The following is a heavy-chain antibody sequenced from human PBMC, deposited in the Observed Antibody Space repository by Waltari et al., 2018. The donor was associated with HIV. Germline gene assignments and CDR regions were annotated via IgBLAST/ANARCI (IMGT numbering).Heavy chain of an antibody. CDR1: GFTFDDFA. D-gene: IGHD1-7*01. CDR2: ISGNSKTI. J-gene: IGHJ4*02. CDR3: AKEGAGPGTGWNFFDF. Sequence: EVQLELSGGDLVQPDRSLRLSCERSGFTFDDFAMPWVRQVPGKGLESVSGISGNSKTIGYVYSVRGRFVISRDSAKNTLYLQMNSLRVEDTAFYFCAKEGAGPGTGWNFFDFCSQGTLVTVSS. V-gene: IGHV3-9*01.